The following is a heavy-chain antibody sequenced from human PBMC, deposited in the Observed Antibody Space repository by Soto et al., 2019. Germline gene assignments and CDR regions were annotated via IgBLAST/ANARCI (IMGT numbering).Heavy chain of an antibody. D-gene: IGHD2-8*01. V-gene: IGHV4-59*08. CDR1: GGFLSRSY. CDR2: IYESGST. CDR3: VRHLPVPMAVGSFDI. Sequence: QVQLQESGPGLVKPSETLSLTCTVSGGFLSRSYWSWIRQSPGKGLEWIGYIYESGSTSYNPSLKSRVAGSIDMSKNHFSLTLRSVTAADTAVYYCVRHLPVPMAVGSFDIWGRGTLITVSS. J-gene: IGHJ3*02.